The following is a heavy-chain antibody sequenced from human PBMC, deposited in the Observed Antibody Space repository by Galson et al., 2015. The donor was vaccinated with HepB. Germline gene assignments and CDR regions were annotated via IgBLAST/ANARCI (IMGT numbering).Heavy chain of an antibody. D-gene: IGHD3-3*01. CDR2: IWYDGNNK. Sequence: SLRLSCAASGFTFSSYGMHWVRQAPGKGLEWVAVIWYDGNNKYYADSVKGRFTISRDNSKNMVYLQMDSLRAEDTAVYYCARGGPIFGVVIWGYYFDYWGQGTLVTVSS. J-gene: IGHJ4*02. CDR1: GFTFSSYG. CDR3: ARGGPIFGVVIWGYYFDY. V-gene: IGHV3-33*01.